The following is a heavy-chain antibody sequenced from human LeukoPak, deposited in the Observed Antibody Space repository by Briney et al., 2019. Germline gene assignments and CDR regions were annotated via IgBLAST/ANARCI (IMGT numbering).Heavy chain of an antibody. Sequence: GGSLRLSCAASGFTFSSHWMSWVRQAPGKGLECVANIKGDGSEKNYVGSVKGRFTISRDNSKNSLYLQMNSLRAEDTAVYYCARGGPSSRNYFDYWGQGTLVTVSS. CDR2: IKGDGSEK. CDR3: ARGGPSSRNYFDY. J-gene: IGHJ4*02. CDR1: GFTFSSHW. V-gene: IGHV3-7*01. D-gene: IGHD2-15*01.